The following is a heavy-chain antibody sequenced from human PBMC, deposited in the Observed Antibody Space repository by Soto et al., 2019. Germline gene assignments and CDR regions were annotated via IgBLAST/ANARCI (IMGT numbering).Heavy chain of an antibody. CDR1: GGTFSIYT. D-gene: IGHD2-15*01. CDR3: ASQDGLGYCSGGSCERTDAFDI. CDR2: IIPILGIA. V-gene: IGHV1-69*02. J-gene: IGHJ3*02. Sequence: GASVKVSCKASGGTFSIYTISWVRQAPGQGLEWMGRIIPILGIANYAQKFQGRVTITADKSTSTAYMELSSLRSEDTAVYYCASQDGLGYCSGGSCERTDAFDIWGQGTMVTVSS.